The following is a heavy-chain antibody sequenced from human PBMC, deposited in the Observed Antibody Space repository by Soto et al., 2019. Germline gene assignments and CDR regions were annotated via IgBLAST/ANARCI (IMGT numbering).Heavy chain of an antibody. CDR2: IIPVVGTT. D-gene: IGHD2-8*01. V-gene: IGHV1-69*06. CDR1: GDTFTTNS. Sequence: QVQLVQSGAAVKKPGSSVKVSCKASGDTFTTNSLNWVRQAPGQGLEWMGGIIPVVGTTKYAQKYQDRVTITGDKSTNTAYMELSSLRSDDTAVNYCARGLLYATTYFDYWGQGTPVTVSS. J-gene: IGHJ4*02. CDR3: ARGLLYATTYFDY.